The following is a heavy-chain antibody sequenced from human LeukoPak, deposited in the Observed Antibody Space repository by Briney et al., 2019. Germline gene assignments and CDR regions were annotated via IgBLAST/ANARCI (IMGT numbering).Heavy chain of an antibody. D-gene: IGHD1-1*01. V-gene: IGHV4-4*07. Sequence: SETLSLTCTVSGGSLRNYYWNWIRQPAGKGLEWIGRIYISGSTNYNPSLKSRLTMSVDTSTNQFSLKVSSVTAADTAVYYCARGSDSTGTTRYFDYWGQGTLVTVSS. J-gene: IGHJ4*02. CDR3: ARGSDSTGTTRYFDY. CDR1: GGSLRNYY. CDR2: IYISGST.